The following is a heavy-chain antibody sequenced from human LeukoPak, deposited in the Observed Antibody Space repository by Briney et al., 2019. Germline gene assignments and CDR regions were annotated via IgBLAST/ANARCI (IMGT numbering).Heavy chain of an antibody. Sequence: ASVKVSCKASGYTFTTYAIIWVRQAPGQGLEWMGWINTYNGNTNYAQNLQGRVTMTTDTSTSTAYMELRSLRSDDTAVYYCARAYGGGADGKFDYWGQGTLVTVSS. J-gene: IGHJ4*02. D-gene: IGHD4-17*01. CDR3: ARAYGGGADGKFDY. V-gene: IGHV1-18*01. CDR1: GYTFTTYA. CDR2: INTYNGNT.